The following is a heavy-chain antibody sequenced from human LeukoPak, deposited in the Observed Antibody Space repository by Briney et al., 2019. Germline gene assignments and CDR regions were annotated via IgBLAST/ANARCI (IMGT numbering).Heavy chain of an antibody. CDR2: IYYSGST. V-gene: IGHV4-31*03. CDR3: ARGHGDYFDY. J-gene: IGHJ4*02. Sequence: SETLSLTCTVSGGSISSGGYYWSWIRQHPGEGLEWIGYIYYSGSTYYNPSLKSRVTISVDTSKNQFSLKLSSATAADTAVYYCARGHGDYFDYWGQGTLVTVSS. D-gene: IGHD3-16*01. CDR1: GGSISSGGYY.